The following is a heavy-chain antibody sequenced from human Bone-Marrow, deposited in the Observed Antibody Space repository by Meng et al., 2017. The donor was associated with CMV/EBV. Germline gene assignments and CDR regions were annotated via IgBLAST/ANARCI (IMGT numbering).Heavy chain of an antibody. Sequence: SVKVSCKASGGTFSSYTISWVRQAPGQGLEWMGRIIPILGIANYAQKFQGRVTITADKSTSTAYMELSSLRSEDTAVYYCARVWVGWGGAYYYYGMDVWGQGTTVTVSS. V-gene: IGHV1-69*02. J-gene: IGHJ6*02. CDR1: GGTFSSYT. CDR3: ARVWVGWGGAYYYYGMDV. D-gene: IGHD1-26*01. CDR2: IIPILGIA.